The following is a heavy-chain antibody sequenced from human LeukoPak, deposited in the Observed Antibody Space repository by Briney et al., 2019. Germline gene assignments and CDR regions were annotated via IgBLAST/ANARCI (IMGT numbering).Heavy chain of an antibody. V-gene: IGHV4-59*10. CDR3: ARGYDRWNAHFDY. D-gene: IGHD3-22*01. CDR1: GGSFSGYF. CDR2: IYTSGST. J-gene: IGHJ4*02. Sequence: PSETLSLTCAVYGGSFSGYFWTWIRQPPGKGLEWIGRIYTSGSTNYNPSLKSRVTMSVDTSKNQFSLKLSSVTAADTAVYYCARGYDRWNAHFDYWGQGTLVTVSS.